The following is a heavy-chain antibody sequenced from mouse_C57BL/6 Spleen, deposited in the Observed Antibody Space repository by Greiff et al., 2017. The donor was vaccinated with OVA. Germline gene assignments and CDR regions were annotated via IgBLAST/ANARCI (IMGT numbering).Heavy chain of an antibody. CDR3: AITHYGSTPFAY. CDR1: GYTFTSYW. J-gene: IGHJ3*01. Sequence: QVQLKQPGAELVKPGASVKVSCKASGYTFTSYWMHWVKQRPGQGLEWIGRIHPSDSDTNYNQKFKGKATLTVDKSSSTAYMQLSSLTSEDSAVYYCAITHYGSTPFAYWGQGTLVTVSA. V-gene: IGHV1-74*01. CDR2: IHPSDSDT. D-gene: IGHD1-1*01.